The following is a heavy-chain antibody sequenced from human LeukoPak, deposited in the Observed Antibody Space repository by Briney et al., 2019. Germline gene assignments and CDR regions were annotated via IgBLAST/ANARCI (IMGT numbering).Heavy chain of an antibody. CDR1: GVIFSSHA. Sequence: PGRSLRLSCAASGVIFSSHAMHWVRQAPGKGLEWVAVISDAGKKQYYEDSVEGRLTISRDNSQTTLYLQLNSLRTEDTAVYYCARERIPTTGTGWFDPWGQGTLVTVSS. CDR2: ISDAGKKQ. J-gene: IGHJ5*02. D-gene: IGHD6-13*01. CDR3: ARERIPTTGTGWFDP. V-gene: IGHV3-30*04.